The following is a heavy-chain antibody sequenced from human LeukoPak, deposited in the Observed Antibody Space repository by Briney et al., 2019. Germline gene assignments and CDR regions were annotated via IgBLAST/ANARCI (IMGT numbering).Heavy chain of an antibody. CDR2: LYYSGST. CDR1: GGSISSISYY. Sequence: NSSETLSLTCTVSGGSISSISYYWAWIRQPPGKGLEWIGSLYYSGSTYYNPSLKSRVTLSVDTSKDQFFLKLTSVTAADRAVYYCARHGEFGDDLTYWGQGILVTVSS. CDR3: ARHGEFGDDLTY. V-gene: IGHV4-39*01. J-gene: IGHJ4*02. D-gene: IGHD3-10*01.